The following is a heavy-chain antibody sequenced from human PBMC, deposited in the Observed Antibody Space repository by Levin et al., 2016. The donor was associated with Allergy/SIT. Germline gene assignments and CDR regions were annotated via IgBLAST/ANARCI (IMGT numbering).Heavy chain of an antibody. D-gene: IGHD3-22*01. CDR2: SYYSVST. J-gene: IGHJ3*01. Sequence: WIRQPPGKGLEWIGSSYYSVSTYYNPSLKSRASISVDTSKNEFSLNLSSVTAADTAVYYCAIHDSRGYYYIAFELWGQGTMVTVSS. CDR3: AIHDSRGYYYIAFEL. V-gene: IGHV4-39*01.